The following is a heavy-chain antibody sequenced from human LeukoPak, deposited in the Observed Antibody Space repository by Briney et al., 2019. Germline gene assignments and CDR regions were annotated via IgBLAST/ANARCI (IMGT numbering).Heavy chain of an antibody. Sequence: SETLSLTCTVSGHSITSSYYWAWIRQPPGKGLEWIGSIYYSGSTYYNPSLKSRVTISVDTSKNQFSLKLSSVTAADTAVYYCARGGYSYGRTMSNFDYWGQGTLVTVSS. CDR2: IYYSGST. J-gene: IGHJ4*02. D-gene: IGHD5-18*01. CDR3: ARGGYSYGRTMSNFDY. V-gene: IGHV4-38-2*02. CDR1: GHSITSSYY.